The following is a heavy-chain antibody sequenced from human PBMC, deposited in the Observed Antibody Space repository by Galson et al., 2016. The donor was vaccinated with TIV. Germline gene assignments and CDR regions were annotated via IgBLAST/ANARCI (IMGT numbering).Heavy chain of an antibody. Sequence: SLRLSCAASGFTFSSYTFHWVRQTPGKGLEWVAIISHDGNNKDFADSVERRFTISRDSSKSTVFLQMNSLRLEDTAVYYCTRDGRGNWKYVDYFDYWGQGTLVTVSS. V-gene: IGHV3-30-3*01. CDR3: TRDGRGNWKYVDYFDY. D-gene: IGHD1-1*01. CDR1: GFTFSSYT. J-gene: IGHJ4*02. CDR2: ISHDGNNK.